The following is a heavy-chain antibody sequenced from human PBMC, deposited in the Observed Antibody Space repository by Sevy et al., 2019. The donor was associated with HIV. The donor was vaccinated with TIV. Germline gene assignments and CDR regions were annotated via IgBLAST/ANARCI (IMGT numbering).Heavy chain of an antibody. CDR2: ININTGNP. CDR1: GYTFTNYA. J-gene: IGHJ5*02. Sequence: ASVKVSCKASGYTFTNYAMSWVRQAPGQGLEWMGWININTGNPTYAQGFTGRFVFSLDTSVSTAYLQISSLKAEDTAVTYCARDPTLLIAGGWFDPWGQGTLVTVSS. D-gene: IGHD2-15*01. V-gene: IGHV7-4-1*02. CDR3: ARDPTLLIAGGWFDP.